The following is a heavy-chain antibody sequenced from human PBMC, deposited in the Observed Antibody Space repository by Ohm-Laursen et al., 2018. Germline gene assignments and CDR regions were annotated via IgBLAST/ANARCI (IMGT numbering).Heavy chain of an antibody. CDR1: GFTVSSNY. D-gene: IGHD6-19*01. CDR3: ARGNPVAGTFDY. V-gene: IGHV3-23*01. CDR2: IRGSGDYT. Sequence: SLRLSCSASGFTVSSNYMSWVRQAPGKELEWVSAIRGSGDYTYYADSVKGRFTISRDNSKNTVYLQMNSLRAEDTAVYYCARGNPVAGTFDYWGQGTLVTVSS. J-gene: IGHJ4*02.